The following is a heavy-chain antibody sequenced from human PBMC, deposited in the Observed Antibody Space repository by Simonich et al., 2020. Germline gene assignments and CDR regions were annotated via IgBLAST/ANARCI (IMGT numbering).Heavy chain of an antibody. D-gene: IGHD2-15*01. CDR2: IYYTEHT. CDR3: ARHKGYCSGGSCYSHWYFDL. Sequence: QLQLQESGQGLVKPSETLSLTCTVTGGSISRSSYYWCRHRQPPGKGLEWIVCIYYTEHTNHNPAHKRQVTRSRDSFKNQFSLKLSTVTAADPAVYYCARHKGYCSGGSCYSHWYFDLWGRGTLVTVTS. CDR1: GGSISRSSYY. J-gene: IGHJ2*01. V-gene: IGHV4-39*01.